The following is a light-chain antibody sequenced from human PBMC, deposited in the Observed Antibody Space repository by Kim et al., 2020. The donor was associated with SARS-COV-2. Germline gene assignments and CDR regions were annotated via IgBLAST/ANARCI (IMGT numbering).Light chain of an antibody. CDR2: QDT. CDR3: QAWDSSTVV. V-gene: IGLV3-1*01. Sequence: VSPGQTASITCSGDKLGDKYACWYHQKPGQSPVLVIYQDTKRPSGIPERFSGSNSGNTATLTISGTQAMDEADYYCQAWDSSTVVFGGGTQLTVL. J-gene: IGLJ2*01. CDR1: KLGDKY.